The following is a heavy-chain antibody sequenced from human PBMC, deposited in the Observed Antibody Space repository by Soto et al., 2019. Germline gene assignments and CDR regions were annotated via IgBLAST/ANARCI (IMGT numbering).Heavy chain of an antibody. CDR3: ASSIAAAGTEGYNWFDP. D-gene: IGHD6-13*01. CDR2: IYHSGST. CDR1: GYSISSGYY. Sequence: SETLSLTCAVSGYSISSGYYWGWIRQPPGKGLEWIGSIYHSGSTYYNPPLKSRVTISVDTSKNQFSLKLSSVTAADTAVYYCASSIAAAGTEGYNWFDPWGQGTLVTVSS. V-gene: IGHV4-38-2*01. J-gene: IGHJ5*02.